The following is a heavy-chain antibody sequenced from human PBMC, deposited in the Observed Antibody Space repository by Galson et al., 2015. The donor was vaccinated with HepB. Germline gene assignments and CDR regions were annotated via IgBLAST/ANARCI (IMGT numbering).Heavy chain of an antibody. CDR3: AKDLGKDFYGSGTYGQIDY. V-gene: IGHV3-23*01. CDR2: VSGSAGSP. Sequence: LRLSCAASGFTFSNYAMTWVRQAPGKGLEWLSTVSGSAGSPYYADFLKGRFTISRDNSKNTLYLQMNSLRAEDTAMYYCAKDLGKDFYGSGTYGQIDYWGRGTLVTASS. D-gene: IGHD3-10*01. CDR1: GFTFSNYA. J-gene: IGHJ4*02.